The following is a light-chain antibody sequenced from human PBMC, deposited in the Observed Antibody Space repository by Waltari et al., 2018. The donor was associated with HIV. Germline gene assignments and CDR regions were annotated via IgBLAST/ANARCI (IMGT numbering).Light chain of an antibody. V-gene: IGLV6-57*04. Sequence: NFILTQPHSVPESPGKTIKISCTRRSVNIASNYVQWYQQRPGSVPTTVIYEYDQRPSGVPHRFSGSIDISSNSASLTISGLTPEDEADYYCQSYDDNDLWVFGGGTKLTVL. J-gene: IGLJ3*02. CDR1: SVNIASNY. CDR3: QSYDDNDLWV. CDR2: EYD.